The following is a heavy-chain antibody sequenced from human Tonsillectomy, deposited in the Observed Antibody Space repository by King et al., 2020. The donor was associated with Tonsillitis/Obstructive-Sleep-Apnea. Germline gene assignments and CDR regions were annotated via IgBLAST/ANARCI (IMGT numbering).Heavy chain of an antibody. V-gene: IGHV3-23*04. CDR1: GFTFSSYA. CDR2: ISGSGGST. Sequence: GQLVQSGGGLVQPGGSLRLSCAASGFTFSSYAMSWVRQAPGKGLEWVSAISGSGGSTYYADSVKGRFTISRDNSKNTLYLQMNSLRAEDTAVYYCAKVESPIVGVPAAIRGYFDNWGQGTLVTVSS. CDR3: AKVESPIVGVPAAIRGYFDN. J-gene: IGHJ4*02. D-gene: IGHD2-2*02.